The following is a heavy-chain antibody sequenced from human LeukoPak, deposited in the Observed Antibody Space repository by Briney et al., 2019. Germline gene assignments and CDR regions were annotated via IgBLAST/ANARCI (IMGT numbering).Heavy chain of an antibody. CDR3: ARGRTVTRPIPDY. CDR2: INAGNGNT. D-gene: IGHD4-17*01. Sequence: ASVKVSCKASGYTFTSYAMHWVRQAPGQRLEWMGWINAGNGNTKYSQKFQGRVTITRDTSASTAYMELSSLRSEDTAVYYCARGRTVTRPIPDYWGQGTLVTVSS. J-gene: IGHJ4*02. V-gene: IGHV1-3*01. CDR1: GYTFTSYA.